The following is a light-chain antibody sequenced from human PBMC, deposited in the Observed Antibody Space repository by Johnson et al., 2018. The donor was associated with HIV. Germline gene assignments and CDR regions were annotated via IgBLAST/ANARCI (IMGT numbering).Light chain of an antibody. V-gene: IGLV1-51*02. Sequence: QSVLTQPPSVSAAPGQKVTISCSGSTSNIEDNYVSWYQQLPGTAPKLLIYENNKRPSGIPDRFSGSKSGPSATLGITGLQTGDEADYYCGTWDSSLSVAGIYVFGTGTKVTVL. CDR3: GTWDSSLSVAGIYV. CDR2: ENN. CDR1: TSNIEDNY. J-gene: IGLJ1*01.